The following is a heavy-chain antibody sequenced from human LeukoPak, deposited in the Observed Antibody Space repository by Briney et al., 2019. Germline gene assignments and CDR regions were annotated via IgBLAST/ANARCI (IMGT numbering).Heavy chain of an antibody. Sequence: SETLSLTCTVSGGSISSYYWNWIRQPPGKGLEWIGYIYYSGSTNYNPSLKSRVTISVDTSKNQFSLKLSSVTAADTAVYYCARAEDSSGYFDYWGQGTLVTVSS. CDR2: IYYSGST. J-gene: IGHJ4*02. CDR1: GGSISSYY. D-gene: IGHD3-22*01. V-gene: IGHV4-59*01. CDR3: ARAEDSSGYFDY.